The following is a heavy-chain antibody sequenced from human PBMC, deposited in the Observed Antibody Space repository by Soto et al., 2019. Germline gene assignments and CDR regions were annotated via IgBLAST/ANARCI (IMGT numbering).Heavy chain of an antibody. D-gene: IGHD3-3*01. CDR1: GDSVSSNSAA. J-gene: IGHJ6*02. CDR3: ARDRYDFWSGYRYYGMDV. Sequence: SQTLSLTCAVSGDSVSSNSAAWNVIRQCPSRGLEWLGRTYYRSKWYNDYAVSVKSRIAINPDTSKNQFSLQLNSVTPEDTAVYYCARDRYDFWSGYRYYGMDVWGQGTTVTVSS. V-gene: IGHV6-1*01. CDR2: TYYRSKWYN.